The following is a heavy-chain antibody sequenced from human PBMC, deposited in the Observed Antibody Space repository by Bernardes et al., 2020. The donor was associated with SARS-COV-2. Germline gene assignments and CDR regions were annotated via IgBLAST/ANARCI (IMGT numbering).Heavy chain of an antibody. J-gene: IGHJ5*02. CDR3: ARQGPTWRALAH. CDR1: GVPFSNEW. D-gene: IGHD5-12*01. Sequence: SLRLSFAPSGVPFSNEWMSLLRQSQGKGLEWVANINQDVYEKNYVDSVRGRFTVSRDNAKNSLYLQMDSLRVEDTAVYYCARQGPTWRALAHWGQGTRVSVS. V-gene: IGHV3-7*03. CDR2: INQDVYEK.